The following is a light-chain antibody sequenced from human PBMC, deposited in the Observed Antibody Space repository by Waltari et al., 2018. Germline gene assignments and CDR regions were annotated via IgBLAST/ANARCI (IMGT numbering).Light chain of an antibody. CDR1: SSDVGGFHA. V-gene: IGLV2-14*03. CDR3: CSYTTSDTYV. Sequence: HSALTQPASVSGSPGQSITLPCTGTSSDVGGFHAVSWYQQPPGKVPKLVIYGVAERPSGISNRFSGAKSGNTAALTISGLQAEDEADYYCCSYTTSDTYVFGTGTKVIVL. CDR2: GVA. J-gene: IGLJ1*01.